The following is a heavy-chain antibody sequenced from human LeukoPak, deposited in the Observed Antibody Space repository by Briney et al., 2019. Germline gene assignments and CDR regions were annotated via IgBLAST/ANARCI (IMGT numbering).Heavy chain of an antibody. D-gene: IGHD3-9*01. CDR2: IYYSGST. Sequence: SETLSLTCTGSGGSVSSGSYYWSWLRQPPGKGLEWNGYIYYSGSTNYNPSLNSRVTISLDTSKNQFSLKLSSVTAADTAVYYCARGYYDILTGYYSGGEFDYWGQGTLVTVSS. J-gene: IGHJ4*02. CDR1: GGSVSSGSYY. V-gene: IGHV4-61*01. CDR3: ARGYYDILTGYYSGGEFDY.